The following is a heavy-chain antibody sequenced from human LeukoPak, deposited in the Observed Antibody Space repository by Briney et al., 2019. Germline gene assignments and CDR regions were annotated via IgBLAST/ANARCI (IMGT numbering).Heavy chain of an antibody. V-gene: IGHV3-15*01. J-gene: IGHJ6*04. CDR1: GFTIGTAW. CDR3: IAHFPYFYGFDV. Sequence: GVSLRLSCVSSGFTIGTAWMSWVRQAPGKGLEWLGHIKSEGEGTTTDYAAPAKGRFAISRDDSKNMIYLQMSSLKIDDTAIYYCIAHFPYFYGFDVWGKGTTVTVSS. D-gene: IGHD3-3*02. CDR2: IKSEGEGTTT.